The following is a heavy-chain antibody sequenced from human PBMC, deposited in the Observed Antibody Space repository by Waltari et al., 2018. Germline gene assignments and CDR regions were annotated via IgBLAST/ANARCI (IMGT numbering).Heavy chain of an antibody. CDR1: GGSISSTASY. V-gene: IGHV4-39*07. D-gene: IGHD1-26*01. CDR2: IYYNGGT. J-gene: IGHJ4*02. CDR3: AREARVGASASGGY. Sequence: QMQLQESGPGLMKPSETLSLTCTVSGGSISSTASYWGWIRQPPGKGLEWIATIYYNGGTQYNPSLKSRVSISIDTSKNQFSLKLSSVTAADTAVYYCAREARVGASASGGYWGQGTLVTVSS.